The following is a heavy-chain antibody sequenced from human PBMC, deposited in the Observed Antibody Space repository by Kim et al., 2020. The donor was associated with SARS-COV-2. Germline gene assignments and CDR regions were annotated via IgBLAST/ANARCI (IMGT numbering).Heavy chain of an antibody. V-gene: IGHV3-49*04. J-gene: IGHJ6*03. CDR3: TREPRKSIAVAGTLFPRYYSSYCVDV. CDR1: GFTFGDYA. Sequence: GGSLRLSCTASGFTFGDYAMSWVRQAPGKGLEWVGFIRSKAYGGTTEYAASVKGRFTISRDDSKSIAYLQMNSLKTEDTAVYYCTREPRKSIAVAGTLFPRYYSSYCVDVWGKGTSVTVS. CDR2: IRSKAYGGTT. D-gene: IGHD6-19*01.